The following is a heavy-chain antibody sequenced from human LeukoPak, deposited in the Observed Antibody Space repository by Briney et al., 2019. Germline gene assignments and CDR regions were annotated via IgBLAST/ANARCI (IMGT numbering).Heavy chain of an antibody. V-gene: IGHV3-33*01. CDR2: IWYDGSNR. Sequence: TGGSLRLSCAASGFTFSSYGMHWVRQAPGKGLEWVAVIWYDGSNRYYVDSVKGRFTISRDNSKDTLYLQMNSLRAEDTAVYYCARRSNYDSSNYYYGMDVWGQGTTVTVSS. D-gene: IGHD3-22*01. J-gene: IGHJ6*02. CDR1: GFTFSSYG. CDR3: ARRSNYDSSNYYYGMDV.